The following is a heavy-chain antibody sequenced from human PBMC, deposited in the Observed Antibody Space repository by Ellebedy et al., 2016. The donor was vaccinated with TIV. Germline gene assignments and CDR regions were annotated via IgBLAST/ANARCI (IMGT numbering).Heavy chain of an antibody. J-gene: IGHJ6*02. CDR3: ASRSHFYYYFAMDV. CDR2: MNPNSGNT. V-gene: IGHV1-8*01. CDR1: GYTFTDYD. Sequence: ASVKVSXKASGYTFTDYDMNWVRQATGQGLEWMGYMNPNSGNTGYAQKFQGRVTMTRNTSISTAYMELSSLTSEDTAVYYCASRSHFYYYFAMDVWGQGTAVTVSS.